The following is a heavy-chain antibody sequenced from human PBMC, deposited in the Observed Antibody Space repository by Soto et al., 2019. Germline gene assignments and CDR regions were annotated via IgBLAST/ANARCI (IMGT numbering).Heavy chain of an antibody. CDR2: IIPIFGTA. V-gene: IGHV1-69*01. Sequence: QVQLVQSGAEVKKPGSSVKVSCKASGGTFSSYAISWVRQAPGQGLEWMVGIIPIFGTANYAQKFQGRVTITADESTSTAYMELSSLRSEDTAVYYCGASHPTLEQRGDYYGMDVWGQGTTVTVSS. J-gene: IGHJ6*02. CDR1: GGTFSSYA. CDR3: GASHPTLEQRGDYYGMDV. D-gene: IGHD2-2*01.